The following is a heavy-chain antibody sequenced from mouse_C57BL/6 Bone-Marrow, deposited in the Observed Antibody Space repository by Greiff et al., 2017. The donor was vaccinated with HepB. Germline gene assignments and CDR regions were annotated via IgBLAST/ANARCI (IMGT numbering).Heavy chain of an antibody. CDR1: GYTFTDYE. V-gene: IGHV1-15*01. D-gene: IGHD1-1*01. J-gene: IGHJ4*01. Sequence: QVQLQQSGAELVRPGASVTLSCKASGYTFTDYEMHWVKQTPVHGLEWIGAIDPETGGTAYNQKFKGKAILTADKSTSTAYMELRSLTSEDSAVYYCTRWGYYGVFYAMDYWGQGTSVTVSS. CDR3: TRWGYYGVFYAMDY. CDR2: IDPETGGT.